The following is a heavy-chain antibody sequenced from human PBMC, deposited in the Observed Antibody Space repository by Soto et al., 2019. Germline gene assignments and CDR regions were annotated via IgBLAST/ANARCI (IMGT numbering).Heavy chain of an antibody. CDR1: GGSISSGGYS. CDR3: ARGMTTVTTYDY. D-gene: IGHD4-4*01. J-gene: IGHJ4*02. Sequence: SETLSLTCAVSGGSISSGGYSGSWIRQPPGKGLEWIGYIYHSGSTYYNPSLKSRVTISVDRSKNQFSLNLSSVTAADTAVYYCARGMTTVTTYDYWGQGTLVTVSS. V-gene: IGHV4-30-2*01. CDR2: IYHSGST.